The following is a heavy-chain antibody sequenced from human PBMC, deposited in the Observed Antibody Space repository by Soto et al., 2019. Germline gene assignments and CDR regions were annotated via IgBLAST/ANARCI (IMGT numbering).Heavy chain of an antibody. D-gene: IGHD3-22*01. CDR1: GGTFSSYA. J-gene: IGHJ5*02. CDR2: IIPIFGTA. CDR3: ARSHTYYYDSSGYYWFDP. Sequence: QVQLVQSGAEVKKPGSSVKVSCKASGGTFSSYAISWVRQAPGQGLEWLGGIIPIFGTANYAQKFQGRVTITADEATSTAYMELSSLRSEDTAVYYCARSHTYYYDSSGYYWFDPWVQGTLVTVSS. V-gene: IGHV1-69*01.